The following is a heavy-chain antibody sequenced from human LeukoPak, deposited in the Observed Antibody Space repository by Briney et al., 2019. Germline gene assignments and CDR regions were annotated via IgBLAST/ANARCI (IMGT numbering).Heavy chain of an antibody. J-gene: IGHJ4*02. CDR1: GGSFSGYY. Sequence: SETLSLTCAAYGGSFSGYYWSWIRQPPGKGLEWIGEINHSGSTNYNPSLKSRVTISVDTSKNQFSLKLSSVTAADTAVYYCARVVYYDFWSGYFTEFDYWGQGTLVTVSS. CDR3: ARVVYYDFWSGYFTEFDY. V-gene: IGHV4-34*01. CDR2: INHSGST. D-gene: IGHD3-3*01.